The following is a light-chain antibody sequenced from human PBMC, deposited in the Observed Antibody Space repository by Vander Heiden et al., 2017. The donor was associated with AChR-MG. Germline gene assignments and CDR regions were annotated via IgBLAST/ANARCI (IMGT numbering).Light chain of an antibody. Sequence: MTQSPATLSVSPGGRATLSCRASQEVGTYLAWYQHRPGQAPRLLIYGASTRATGIPARFSGGGSGTEFSLSISSLQSEDSALYYCQQDDDWPIYSFGQGTKLEIK. CDR2: GAS. CDR3: QQDDDWPIYS. V-gene: IGKV3-15*01. J-gene: IGKJ2*01. CDR1: QEVGTY.